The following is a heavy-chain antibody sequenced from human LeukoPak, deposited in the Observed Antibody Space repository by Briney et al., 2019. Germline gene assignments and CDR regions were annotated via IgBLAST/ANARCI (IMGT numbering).Heavy chain of an antibody. V-gene: IGHV4-30-4*08. D-gene: IGHD3-22*01. Sequence: LRLSCAASGFTFSSYWMHWIRQPPGKGLEWIGYIYYSGSTYYNPSLKSRVTISVDTSKNQFSLKLSSVTAADTAVYYCXRVXDSXGXXAYYFDYWGQGTLVTVSS. CDR1: GFTFSSYW. CDR2: IYYSGST. J-gene: IGHJ4*02. CDR3: XRVXDSXGXXAYYFDY.